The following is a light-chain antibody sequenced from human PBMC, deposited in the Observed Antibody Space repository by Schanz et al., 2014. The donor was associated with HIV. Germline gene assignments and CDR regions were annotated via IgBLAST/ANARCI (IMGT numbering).Light chain of an antibody. CDR3: QHFDHSVVT. Sequence: EIVLTQSPATLSLSPGERATLSCRASQSVFNNYLAWYQQKPGQAPRLLIYGASRRATGIPDRFSGGGSETDFTLSISRLEPEDFAVYYCQHFDHSVVTFGGGTKVEIK. V-gene: IGKV3-20*01. CDR2: GAS. CDR1: QSVFNNY. J-gene: IGKJ4*01.